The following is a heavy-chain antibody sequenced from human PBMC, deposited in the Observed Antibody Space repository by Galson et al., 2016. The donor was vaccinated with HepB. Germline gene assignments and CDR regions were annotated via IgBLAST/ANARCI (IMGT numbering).Heavy chain of an antibody. Sequence: SLRLSCAASGFTFDDYAMHWVRHAPGTGLEWVSLISWDGGSTYYADSVKGRFTSSRDNSKNSLYLQMNSLRAEDTALYYCAKDIQRDSSSWYGGIYGMDVWGQGTTVTVSS. CDR3: AKDIQRDSSSWYGGIYGMDV. J-gene: IGHJ6*02. D-gene: IGHD6-13*01. CDR1: GFTFDDYA. V-gene: IGHV3-43D*03. CDR2: ISWDGGST.